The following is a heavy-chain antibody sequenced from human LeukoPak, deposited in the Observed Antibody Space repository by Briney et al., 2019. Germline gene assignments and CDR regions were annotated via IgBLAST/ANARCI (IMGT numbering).Heavy chain of an antibody. CDR1: GFTFSDYG. CDR2: IRYDGSNK. V-gene: IGHV3-30*02. J-gene: IGHJ4*02. D-gene: IGHD3-3*01. CDR3: TTEGWLHTGLEY. Sequence: GGSLRLSCAASGFTFSDYGMHWVRQAPGKGLEWVAFIRYDGSNKYYADSVKGRFTISRDNSKNTMYLQMNSLKTEDTAVYYCTTEGWLHTGLEYWGQGTLVTVSS.